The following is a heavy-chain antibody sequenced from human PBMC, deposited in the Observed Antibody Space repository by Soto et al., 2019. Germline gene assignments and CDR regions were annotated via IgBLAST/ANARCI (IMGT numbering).Heavy chain of an antibody. CDR2: IYYSGST. V-gene: IGHV4-59*01. CDR1: CGSLSSYY. Sequence: SETLSPTRTVSCGSLSSYYWGWIRQPPGKGLEWIGYIYYSGSTNYDPSLKSRVTISVDTYKNQFSLKLSSWTEADTAVYYCARSYGDYDEWCQGTLVTVSS. J-gene: IGHJ4*02. D-gene: IGHD4-17*01. CDR3: ARSYGDYDE.